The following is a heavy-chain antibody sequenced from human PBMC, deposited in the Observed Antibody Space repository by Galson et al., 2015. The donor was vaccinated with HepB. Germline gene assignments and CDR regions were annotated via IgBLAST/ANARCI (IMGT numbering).Heavy chain of an antibody. J-gene: IGHJ4*02. V-gene: IGHV3-30-3*01. Sequence: SLRLSCAASGFPFSSYGIHWVRQAPGKGLEWVAVMSYDGSRKYYADSVKGRFTIARDNSKSTLYLQMNSLRPEDSAIYYCARSGSAMVSSFEYWGQGTLVTVSS. CDR1: GFPFSSYG. D-gene: IGHD5-18*01. CDR2: MSYDGSRK. CDR3: ARSGSAMVSSFEY.